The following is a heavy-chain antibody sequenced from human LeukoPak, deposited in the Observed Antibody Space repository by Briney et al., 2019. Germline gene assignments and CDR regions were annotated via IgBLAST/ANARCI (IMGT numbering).Heavy chain of an antibody. V-gene: IGHV1-46*01. J-gene: IGHJ4*02. CDR1: GYTFTSYY. Sequence: ASVKVSCKASGYTFTSYYMHWVRQAPGQGLEWMGIINPSGGSTSYAQQFQGRVTMARDMSTSTVYMELSSLRSEDTAVYYCARPPQYCGGDCYSSYFDYWGQGTLVTVSS. D-gene: IGHD2-21*02. CDR3: ARPPQYCGGDCYSSYFDY. CDR2: INPSGGST.